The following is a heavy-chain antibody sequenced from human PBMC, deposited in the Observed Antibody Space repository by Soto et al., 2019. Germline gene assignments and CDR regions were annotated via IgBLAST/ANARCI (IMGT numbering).Heavy chain of an antibody. CDR2: MNPNTGNS. V-gene: IGHV1-8*01. CDR3: ARRAETNGWNGFGADKYYVDF. CDR1: GYTFTSYD. D-gene: IGHD1-1*01. Sequence: ASVKVSCKASGYTFTSYDIYWVRQATGQGLEWMGWMNPNTGNSGYAQKFQGRVTMTSDTSISTAHMELSSLRSEDTAVYYCARRAETNGWNGFGADKYYVDFRGQGTLLTVSS. J-gene: IGHJ4*02.